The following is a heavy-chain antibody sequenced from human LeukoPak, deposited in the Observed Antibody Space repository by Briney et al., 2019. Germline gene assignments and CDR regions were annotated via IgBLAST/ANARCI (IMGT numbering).Heavy chain of an antibody. CDR2: INHSGST. D-gene: IGHD5-12*01. J-gene: IGHJ4*02. V-gene: IGHV4-39*07. Sequence: SETLSLTCTVSGGSVSSGSYYWSWIRQPPGKGLEWIGEINHSGSTNYNPSLKSRVTISVDTSKNQFSLKLSSVTAADTAVYYCALRPYIVATPFDYWGQGTLVTVSS. CDR1: GGSVSSGSYY. CDR3: ALRPYIVATPFDY.